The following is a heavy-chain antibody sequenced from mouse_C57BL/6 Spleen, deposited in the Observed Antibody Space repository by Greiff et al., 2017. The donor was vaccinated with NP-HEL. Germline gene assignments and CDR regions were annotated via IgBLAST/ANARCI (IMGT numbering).Heavy chain of an antibody. J-gene: IGHJ2*01. D-gene: IGHD2-5*01. V-gene: IGHV1-64*01. CDR2: ILPNSGST. CDR3: ARSDSNYFDY. Sequence: VQLHQPGAELVKPGAPGKFSCKPSGYTFPSYGIHGVNRRPDKGLKGIGMILPNSGSTTYHEHFKSKATLTVDKSSSTAYMQLSSLTSEDSAVYYWARSDSNYFDYWGQGTTLTVSS. CDR1: GYTFPSYG.